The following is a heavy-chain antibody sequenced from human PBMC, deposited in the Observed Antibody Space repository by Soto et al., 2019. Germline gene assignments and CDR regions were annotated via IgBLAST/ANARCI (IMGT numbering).Heavy chain of an antibody. CDR1: GFSFSSYS. CDR3: ARDPQVGLYNELRYFDWPLIQMPDYYYYGMDV. Sequence: PGGSLGLSCAAYGFSFSSYSMNWVRQAPGKGLEWVSSISSSSSYIYYADSVKGRFTISRDNAKNSLYLQMNSLRAEDTAVYYCARDPQVGLYNELRYFDWPLIQMPDYYYYGMDVWGQGTTVTVSS. J-gene: IGHJ6*02. D-gene: IGHD3-9*01. V-gene: IGHV3-21*01. CDR2: ISSSSSYI.